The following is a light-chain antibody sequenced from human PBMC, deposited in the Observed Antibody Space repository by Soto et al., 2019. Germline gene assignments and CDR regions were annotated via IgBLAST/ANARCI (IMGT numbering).Light chain of an antibody. V-gene: IGLV2-23*01. J-gene: IGLJ3*02. CDR3: CSYAGSRV. CDR1: SSDVGSYNL. Sequence: QSVLTQPASVSGSPGQSITISCTGTSSDVGSYNLVSWYQQHPGKAPKLMIYEGSKRPSGVSNRFSGSKSGNTASLTISGLQAEDEADYYCCSYAGSRVFGGRTKVTVL. CDR2: EGS.